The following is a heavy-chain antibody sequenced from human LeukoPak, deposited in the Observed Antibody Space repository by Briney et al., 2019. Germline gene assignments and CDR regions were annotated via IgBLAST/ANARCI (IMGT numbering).Heavy chain of an antibody. CDR3: ASWTTLQDIRLYFDY. CDR1: GFTFSSYA. CDR2: ISYDGSNK. V-gene: IGHV3-30-3*01. D-gene: IGHD3/OR15-3a*01. Sequence: GGSLRLSCAVSGFTFSSYAVHWVRHAAGKGLEWVEVISYDGSNKYYADSVKGRFTISRDNSKNTLYLQMNSMRDEDTAVYYCASWTTLQDIRLYFDYWGQGTLVTVSS. J-gene: IGHJ4*02.